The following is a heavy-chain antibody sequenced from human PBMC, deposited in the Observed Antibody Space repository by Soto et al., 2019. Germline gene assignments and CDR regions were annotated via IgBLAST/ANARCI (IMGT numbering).Heavy chain of an antibody. Sequence: EVQLVESGGGLAQPGGSLRLSCAASGFTFSSYEMNWVRQAPGKGLEWISYISSSGTNINFADSVKGRFTISRDNAKNSRFLQMNSLRAEDTAVYYCARGIAAAGQFDPWGQGTLVTVSS. CDR3: ARGIAAAGQFDP. CDR1: GFTFSSYE. J-gene: IGHJ5*02. D-gene: IGHD6-13*01. CDR2: ISSSGTNI. V-gene: IGHV3-48*03.